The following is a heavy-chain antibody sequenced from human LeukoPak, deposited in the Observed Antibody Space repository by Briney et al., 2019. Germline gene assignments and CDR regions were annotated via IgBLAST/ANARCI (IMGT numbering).Heavy chain of an antibody. Sequence: SETLSLTCTVSGGSISSYYWSWIRQPPGKGLEWIGYIYYSGSTNYNPSLKSRVTISADTSKNQFSLKLSSVTAADTAVYYCARGPDSSGYYYFDYWGQGTLVTVSS. CDR1: GGSISSYY. CDR3: ARGPDSSGYYYFDY. CDR2: IYYSGST. J-gene: IGHJ4*02. D-gene: IGHD3-22*01. V-gene: IGHV4-59*08.